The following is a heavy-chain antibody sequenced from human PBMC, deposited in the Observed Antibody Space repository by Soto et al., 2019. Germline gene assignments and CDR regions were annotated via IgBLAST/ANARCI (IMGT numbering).Heavy chain of an antibody. CDR1: GGSISSYY. CDR2: IYTSGST. CDR3: ARVKLGYSYGYGTAILDP. J-gene: IGHJ5*02. D-gene: IGHD5-18*01. V-gene: IGHV4-4*07. Sequence: KPSETLSLTCTVSGGSISSYYWSWIRQPAGKGLEWIGRIYTSGSTNYNPSLKSRVTMSVDTSKNQFSLKLSSVTAADTAVYYCARVKLGYSYGYGTAILDPWGQGTLVTVSS.